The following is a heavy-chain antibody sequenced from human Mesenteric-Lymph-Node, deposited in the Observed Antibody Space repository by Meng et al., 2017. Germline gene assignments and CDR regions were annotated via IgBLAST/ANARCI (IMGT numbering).Heavy chain of an antibody. CDR2: IKQDGSEK. CDR1: GFTFSSYW. J-gene: IGHJ6*02. V-gene: IGHV3-7*01. CDR3: ARDQVRGLLLWKGDYYYYGMDV. D-gene: IGHD3-22*01. Sequence: GESLKISCAASGFTFSSYWMSWVRQAPGKGLEWVANIKQDGSEKYYVDSVKGRFTISRDNSKNTLYLQMNSLRAEDTAVYYCARDQVRGLLLWKGDYYYYGMDVWGQGTTVTVSS.